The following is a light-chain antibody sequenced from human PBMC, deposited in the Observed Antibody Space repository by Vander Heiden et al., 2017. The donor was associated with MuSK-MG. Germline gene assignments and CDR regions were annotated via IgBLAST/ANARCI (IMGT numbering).Light chain of an antibody. CDR2: KAS. CDR3: QQYNSYPYT. Sequence: DIQMTQSPSTLSASVGDRVTITCRASQSISSLLAWYQQKPGKAPNLLIYKASSLQSGVPSTFSGSGSGTEFTLTISSLQPDDFATYYCQQYNSYPYTFGQGTKLXIK. J-gene: IGKJ2*01. V-gene: IGKV1-5*03. CDR1: QSISSL.